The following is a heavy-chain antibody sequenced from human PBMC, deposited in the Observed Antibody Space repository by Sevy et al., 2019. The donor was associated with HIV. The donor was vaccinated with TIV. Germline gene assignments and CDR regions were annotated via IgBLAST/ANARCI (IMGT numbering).Heavy chain of an antibody. Sequence: GGSLRLSCAASGFTFSKYSISWVRQPPGKGLEWVSTLSFGCGEINYADSVKGRFTNSRDNSKSSVYLQMNNLGPEDTAVYYCAREGCTKPHDYWGQGTLVTVSS. CDR2: LSFGCGEI. CDR3: AREGCTKPHDY. CDR1: GFTFSKYS. D-gene: IGHD2-8*01. J-gene: IGHJ4*02. V-gene: IGHV3-23*01.